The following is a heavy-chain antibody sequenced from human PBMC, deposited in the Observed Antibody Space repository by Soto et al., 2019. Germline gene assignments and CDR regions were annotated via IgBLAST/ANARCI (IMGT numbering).Heavy chain of an antibody. V-gene: IGHV4-59*08. CDR3: ARDFFDSSDYTTNWFDP. D-gene: IGHD3-22*01. CDR1: GGSISSYH. Sequence: SETLSLTCTVSGGSISSYHWSWIRQPPGKGLEWIGYIYYSGSTNYNPSLKSRVTISVDTSKNQFSLKLTSVTAADAALYYCARDFFDSSDYTTNWFDPWGQGTLVTVSS. CDR2: IYYSGST. J-gene: IGHJ5*02.